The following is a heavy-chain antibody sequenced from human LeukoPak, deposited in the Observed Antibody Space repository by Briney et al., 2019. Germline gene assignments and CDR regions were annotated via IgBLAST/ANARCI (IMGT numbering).Heavy chain of an antibody. CDR3: ARADSSSFYFDY. Sequence: PSETLSLTCTVSNGSISSYSWSWIRQPPGKGLEWIAYMYNSGSTNYNPPLKSRVTILLDTSKNQFSLKLSSVTPADTAIYYCARADSSSFYFDYWGQGTLVTVSS. D-gene: IGHD6-13*01. J-gene: IGHJ4*02. V-gene: IGHV4-59*01. CDR2: MYNSGST. CDR1: NGSISSYS.